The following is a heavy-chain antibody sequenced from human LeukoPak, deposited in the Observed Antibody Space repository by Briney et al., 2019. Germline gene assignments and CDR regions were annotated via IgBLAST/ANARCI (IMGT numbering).Heavy chain of an antibody. CDR3: ATRGGLTPNTLAM. CDR1: GYTFSVYY. Sequence: GASVKVSCKGSGYTFSVYYMHWVRQAPGQGREWMGWMDPNSGDTIYAPKFQGRVSMTRDTSITTAYMELSSLTFDDSAMYYCATRGGLTPNTLAMWGHGTMVTVSS. CDR2: MDPNSGDT. D-gene: IGHD2-15*01. V-gene: IGHV1-2*02. J-gene: IGHJ3*01.